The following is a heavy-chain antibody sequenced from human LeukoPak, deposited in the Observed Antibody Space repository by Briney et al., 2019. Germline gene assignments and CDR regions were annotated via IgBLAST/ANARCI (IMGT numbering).Heavy chain of an antibody. CDR2: ISTYNGNT. Sequence: ASVKVSCKASGYTFTTYGITWVRQAPGQGLEWMGRISTYNGNTNYAQNLQGRVTMTTDTSTSTAYMELRSLTSDDTAVYYCASPGEKDYYFDYWGQGTLVTVSS. CDR3: ASPGEKDYYFDY. D-gene: IGHD3-16*01. V-gene: IGHV1-18*01. CDR1: GYTFTTYG. J-gene: IGHJ4*02.